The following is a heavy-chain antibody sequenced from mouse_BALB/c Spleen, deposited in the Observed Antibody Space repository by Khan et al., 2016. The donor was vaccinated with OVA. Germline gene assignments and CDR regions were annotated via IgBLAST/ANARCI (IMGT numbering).Heavy chain of an antibody. V-gene: IGHV3-2*02. CDR1: GYSITSDYA. CDR2: ISYSGNT. CDR3: ARMQGGEFDY. Sequence: EVQLQESGPGLVKPSQSLSLTCTVTGYSITSDYAWNWIRQFPGNKLEWMGYISYSGNTKYNPSLKSRISITRDTSKNQFFLQLNFVTIEDTATYYCARMQGGEFDYWGQGTTLTVSS. D-gene: IGHD6-1*01. J-gene: IGHJ2*01.